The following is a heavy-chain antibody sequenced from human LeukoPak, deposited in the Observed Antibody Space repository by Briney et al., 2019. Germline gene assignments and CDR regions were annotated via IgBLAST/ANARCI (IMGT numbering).Heavy chain of an antibody. CDR2: ISAYNGNT. V-gene: IGHV1-18*01. D-gene: IGHD3-3*01. CDR3: ARDSRGSGYYDYFDY. CDR1: GYTFTSYG. J-gene: IGHJ4*02. Sequence: GASVKVSCKASGYTFTSYGISWVRQAPGQGLEWMGWISAYNGNTNYAQKLQGRVTMTTDTSTSTAHMELRSLRSDDTAVYYCARDSRGSGYYDYFDYWGQGTLVTVSS.